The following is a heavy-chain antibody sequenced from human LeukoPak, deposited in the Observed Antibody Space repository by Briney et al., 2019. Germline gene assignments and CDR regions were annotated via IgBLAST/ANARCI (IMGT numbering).Heavy chain of an antibody. CDR3: ATDRGWRTSGYYLYYFEY. CDR2: INWNSATI. Sequence: GGSLRLSCAASGFSFDDYAMHWVRQAPGKGLEWVSGINWNSATIDYADSVKGRFTISRDNAKNSLYLQMSSLRAEDTAVYYCATDRGWRTSGYYLYYFEYWGQGTLVTFSS. V-gene: IGHV3-9*01. J-gene: IGHJ4*02. CDR1: GFSFDDYA. D-gene: IGHD3-3*01.